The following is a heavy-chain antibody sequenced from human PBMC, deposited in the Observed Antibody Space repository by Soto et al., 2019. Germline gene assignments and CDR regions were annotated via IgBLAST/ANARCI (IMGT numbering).Heavy chain of an antibody. J-gene: IGHJ5*02. CDR2: IKGDGSSA. D-gene: IGHD1-26*01. Sequence: EVQLVESGGALVQPGGSLRLSCAASGFTFSRHWMHWVRQAPGKGLMWISRIKGDGSSANYADSVRGRFTISRDNAKSTLYWQMDSLRAEGTAVYYYVRDGERSGDAGDAWGQGTQVTVSS. CDR1: GFTFSRHW. CDR3: VRDGERSGDAGDA. V-gene: IGHV3-74*01.